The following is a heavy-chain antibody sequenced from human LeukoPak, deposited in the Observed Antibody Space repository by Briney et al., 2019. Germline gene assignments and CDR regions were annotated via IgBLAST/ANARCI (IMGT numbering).Heavy chain of an antibody. Sequence: SEALSLTCTVSGGSISSGSYFWSWIRQPAGKGLEWIGRIYTSGSTNYNPSLKSRVTISVDTSKNQFSLKLSSVTAADTAVYYCARGGSGWNYYYYYTDVWGKGTTVTISS. V-gene: IGHV4-61*02. CDR2: IYTSGST. J-gene: IGHJ6*03. D-gene: IGHD6-19*01. CDR1: GGSISSGSYF. CDR3: ARGGSGWNYYYYYTDV.